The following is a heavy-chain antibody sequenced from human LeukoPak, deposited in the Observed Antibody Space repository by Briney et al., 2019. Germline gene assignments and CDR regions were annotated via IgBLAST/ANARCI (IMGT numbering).Heavy chain of an antibody. CDR2: IISSSSYI. D-gene: IGHD2-2*01. CDR1: GFTFSSYS. CDR3: ARVGVPAAMAYYYYYYMDV. V-gene: IGHV3-21*04. J-gene: IGHJ6*03. Sequence: GGSLRLSCAASGFTFSSYSMNWVRQAPGKGLEWVSSIISSSSYIYYADSVKGRFTISRDNAKNSLYLQMNSLRAEDTAVYYCARVGVPAAMAYYYYYYMDVWGKGATVTVSS.